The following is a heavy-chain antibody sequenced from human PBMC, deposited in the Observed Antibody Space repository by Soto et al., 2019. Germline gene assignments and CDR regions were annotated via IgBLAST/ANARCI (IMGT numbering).Heavy chain of an antibody. D-gene: IGHD3-10*01. J-gene: IGHJ4*02. CDR3: ARSSGVSTPDFDY. Sequence: GGSLRLSCAASGFTFTFYAIHWVRQAPGKGLEWVAVISHDGSIKYYTDSVKGRFTISRDNSLHTVYLQMNSLGPEDTAVYFCARSSGVSTPDFDYWGQGALVTVSS. CDR2: ISHDGSIK. V-gene: IGHV3-30-3*01. CDR1: GFTFTFYA.